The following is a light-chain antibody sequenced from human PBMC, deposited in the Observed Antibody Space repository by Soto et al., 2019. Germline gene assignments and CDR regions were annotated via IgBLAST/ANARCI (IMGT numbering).Light chain of an antibody. CDR3: QHYGGSPMYT. CDR2: GAS. V-gene: IGKV3-20*01. Sequence: EIVLTQSPGTLSLSPGERATLSCRASESVSSSNLAWYQQKPGQAPRLLIYGASTRATGIPDRFSGRGSGTDFTLTISRLEPEDFAVYYCQHYGGSPMYTFGQGTKVEIK. CDR1: ESVSSSN. J-gene: IGKJ2*01.